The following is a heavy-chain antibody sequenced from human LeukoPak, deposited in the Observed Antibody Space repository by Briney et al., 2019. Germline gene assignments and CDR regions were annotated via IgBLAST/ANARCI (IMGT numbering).Heavy chain of an antibody. J-gene: IGHJ5*02. CDR3: AREAQGDDGGWFDP. V-gene: IGHV4-38-2*02. D-gene: IGHD2-21*02. CDR2: LSDSGNSGTT. CDR1: GYSVIGGYF. Sequence: TSETLSLTCTFSGYSVIGGYFWGWIRQPPGKGLEWIGSLSDSGNSGTTYYNPSLKSRVTMSVDTTKNQFSLRLSSVTAADTAVYYCAREAQGDDGGWFDPWGQGTLVTVSS.